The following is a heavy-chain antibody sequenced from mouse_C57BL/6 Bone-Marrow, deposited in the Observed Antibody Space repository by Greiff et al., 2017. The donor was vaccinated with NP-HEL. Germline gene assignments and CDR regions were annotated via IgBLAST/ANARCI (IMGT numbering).Heavy chain of an antibody. Sequence: DVQLVESGGGLVQPGGSLSLSCAASGFTFTDSYMSWVRQPPGKALEWLGFIRNKANGYTTEYSASVKGRFTISRDNSQSILYLQMNALRAEDSATYYCASPAQGYYYAMDYWGQGTSVTVSS. J-gene: IGHJ4*01. D-gene: IGHD3-2*02. V-gene: IGHV7-3*01. CDR1: GFTFTDSY. CDR2: IRNKANGYTT. CDR3: ASPAQGYYYAMDY.